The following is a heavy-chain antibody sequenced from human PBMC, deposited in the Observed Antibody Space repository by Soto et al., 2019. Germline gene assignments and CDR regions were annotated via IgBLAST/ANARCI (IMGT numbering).Heavy chain of an antibody. J-gene: IGHJ5*02. CDR3: ASVGGGDILTQRTGKNWFDP. CDR1: GGSISSSSYY. D-gene: IGHD3-9*01. CDR2: IYYSGST. Sequence: QLQLQESGPGLVKPSETLSLTCTVSGGSISSSSYYWGWIRQPPGKGLEWIGSIYYSGSTYYNPSLKSRVTISVDTSKNQFSLTLSSVTAADTAVYYCASVGGGDILTQRTGKNWFDPWGQGTLVTVSS. V-gene: IGHV4-39*01.